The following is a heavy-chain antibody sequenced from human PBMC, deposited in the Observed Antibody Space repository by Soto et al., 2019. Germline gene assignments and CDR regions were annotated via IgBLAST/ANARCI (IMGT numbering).Heavy chain of an antibody. CDR2: IYYNGNI. V-gene: IGHV4-30-4*01. CDR1: DGCITSGGYY. CDR3: ARAKEGDWFEPTAFDS. Sequence: SETLSLTCTVPDGCITSGGYYWSGIRQPPGKSLERIAYIYYNGNIYSNPSLKSRLTMSRDMSKNHFSLKLDSVTATDTAVYYCARAKEGDWFEPTAFDSWGQGTLVTVSS. D-gene: IGHD3-10*01. J-gene: IGHJ4*02.